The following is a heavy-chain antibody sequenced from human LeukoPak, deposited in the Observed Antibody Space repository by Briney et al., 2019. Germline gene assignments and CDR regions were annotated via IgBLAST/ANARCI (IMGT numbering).Heavy chain of an antibody. CDR3: ARDLELVRDGYNYPTRYFDY. J-gene: IGHJ4*02. CDR2: ISDTSSYI. CDR1: GFTFSSYS. V-gene: IGHV3-21*01. D-gene: IGHD5-24*01. Sequence: GGSLRLSCAASGFTFSSYSMNWVRQAPRKGLEWVSSISDTSSYIYYADSVKGRFTISRDNAKNSLYLQMNSLRAEDTAVYYCARDLELVRDGYNYPTRYFDYWGQGTLVTVSS.